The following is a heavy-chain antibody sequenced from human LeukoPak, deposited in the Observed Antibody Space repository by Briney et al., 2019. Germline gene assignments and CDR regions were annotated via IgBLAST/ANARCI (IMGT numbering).Heavy chain of an antibody. CDR2: ISAYNGNT. J-gene: IGHJ4*02. CDR1: DYTFTNYG. Sequence: ASVKVSCKVSDYTFTNYGISWVRQAPGQGLEWMGWISAYNGNTNYAQKLQGRVTMTTDTSTSTAYMELRSLRSDDTAVYYCARDWNDSSGFYYGPFDYWGQGTLVTVSS. V-gene: IGHV1-18*01. CDR3: ARDWNDSSGFYYGPFDY. D-gene: IGHD3-22*01.